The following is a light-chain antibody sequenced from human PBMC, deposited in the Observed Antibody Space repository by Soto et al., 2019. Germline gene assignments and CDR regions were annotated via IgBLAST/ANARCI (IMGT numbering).Light chain of an antibody. CDR1: SSDVGGYNY. Sequence: QSVLTQPRSVSGSPGQSVTISCTGTSSDVGGYNYVSWYLQHPGKAPKVMIYDVSKRPSGVPDRFSGSKSGNTASLTISGLQSDDEADYYCCSFAGNYIYVFGTGTKVTVL. V-gene: IGLV2-11*01. J-gene: IGLJ1*01. CDR2: DVS. CDR3: CSFAGNYIYV.